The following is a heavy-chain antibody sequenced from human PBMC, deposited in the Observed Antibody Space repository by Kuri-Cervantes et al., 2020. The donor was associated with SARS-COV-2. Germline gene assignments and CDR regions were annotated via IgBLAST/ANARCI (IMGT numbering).Heavy chain of an antibody. CDR3: ARGHPLRFGSRSYFY. J-gene: IGHJ4*02. D-gene: IGHD3-10*01. CDR2: MNPNSGNT. Sequence: ASVKVSCKASGGTFSSYAISWVRQAPGQGLEWMGWMNPNSGNTGYAQKFQGRVTMTRNTSISTAYMELSSLRSEDTAVYYCARGHPLRFGSRSYFYWGQGTLVTVSS. V-gene: IGHV1-8*02. CDR1: GGTFSSYA.